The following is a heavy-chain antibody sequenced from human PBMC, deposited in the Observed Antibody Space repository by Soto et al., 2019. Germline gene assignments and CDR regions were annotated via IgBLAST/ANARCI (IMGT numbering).Heavy chain of an antibody. V-gene: IGHV1-8*01. CDR1: GSTFTNYY. J-gene: IGHJ5*02. CDR2: INPNSGNT. Sequence: ASVKVSFKASGSTFTNYYITWVRQATGQGLEWMGWINPNSGNTAYAQNFQGRVTMTRDASISTAYMELSSLRSEDTAVYYCSRGHYWFDPWGQGTLVTVSS. CDR3: SRGHYWFDP.